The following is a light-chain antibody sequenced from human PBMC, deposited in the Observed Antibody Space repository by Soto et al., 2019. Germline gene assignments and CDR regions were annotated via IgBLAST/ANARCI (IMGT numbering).Light chain of an antibody. CDR3: QTWGSGIRVV. V-gene: IGLV4-69*01. CDR2: LNNDGSH. J-gene: IGLJ2*01. CDR1: SGHSSYA. Sequence: QLVLTQSPSASASLGASVKLTCTLTSGHSSYAIAWHQQQPEKGTRYLMKLNNDGSHSKGDGIPDRFSGSSSGAERYLTISSLQSEDEADYYCQTWGSGIRVVFGAGTKLTVL.